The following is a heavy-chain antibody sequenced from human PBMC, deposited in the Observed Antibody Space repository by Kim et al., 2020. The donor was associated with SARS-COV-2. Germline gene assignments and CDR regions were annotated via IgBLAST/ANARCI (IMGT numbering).Heavy chain of an antibody. D-gene: IGHD3-16*01. Sequence: SETLSLTCTVSGGSVSSGSYYWSWIRQPPGKGLEWIGYIYYSGSTNYNPSLKSRVTISVDTSKNQFSLKLSSVTAADTAVYYCARDQFVYPYYYYGMDVWGQGTTVTVSS. V-gene: IGHV4-61*01. CDR3: ARDQFVYPYYYYGMDV. CDR1: GGSVSSGSYY. J-gene: IGHJ6*02. CDR2: IYYSGST.